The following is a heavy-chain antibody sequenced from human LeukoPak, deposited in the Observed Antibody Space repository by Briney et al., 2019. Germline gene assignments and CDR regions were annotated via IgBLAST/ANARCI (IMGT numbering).Heavy chain of an antibody. J-gene: IGHJ3*02. Sequence: ASVKVSCKASGYTFTSYGISWVRQAPGQGLEWMGWINPNSGGTNYAQKFQGRVTMTRDTSISTAYMELSRLRSDDTAVYYCARLSGRTDAFDIWGQGTMVTVSS. D-gene: IGHD1-26*01. CDR2: INPNSGGT. CDR1: GYTFTSYG. V-gene: IGHV1-2*02. CDR3: ARLSGRTDAFDI.